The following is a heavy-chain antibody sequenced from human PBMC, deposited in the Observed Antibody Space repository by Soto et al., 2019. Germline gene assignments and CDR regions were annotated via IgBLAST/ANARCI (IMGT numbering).Heavy chain of an antibody. Sequence: ASVKVSCKASGYTFTGYYMLWVRQAPGQGLEWMGWINPNSGGTNYAQKFQGRVTMTRDTSISTAYMELSRLRSDDTAVYYCARDAIAPAGTAPAYWGQPTLVTVSS. CDR2: INPNSGGT. D-gene: IGHD6-13*01. CDR1: GYTFTGYY. V-gene: IGHV1-2*02. J-gene: IGHJ4*02. CDR3: ARDAIAPAGTAPAY.